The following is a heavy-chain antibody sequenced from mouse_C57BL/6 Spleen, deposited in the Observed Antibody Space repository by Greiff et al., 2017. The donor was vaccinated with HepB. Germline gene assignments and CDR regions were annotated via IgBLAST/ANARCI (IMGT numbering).Heavy chain of an antibody. CDR1: GFTFSSYA. J-gene: IGHJ1*03. V-gene: IGHV5-4*01. D-gene: IGHD1-1*01. CDR2: ISDGGSYT. CDR3: ARDYYYGSSYKGYFDV. Sequence: DVKVVESGGGLVKPGGSLKLSCAASGFTFSSYAMSWVRQTPEKRLEWVATISDGGSYTYYPDNVKGRFTISRDNAKNNLYLQMSHLKSEDTAMYYCARDYYYGSSYKGYFDVWGTGTTVTVSS.